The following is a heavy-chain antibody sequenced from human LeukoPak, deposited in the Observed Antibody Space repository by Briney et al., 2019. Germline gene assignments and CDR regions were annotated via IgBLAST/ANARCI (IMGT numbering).Heavy chain of an antibody. CDR3: ARIPDILTDFDY. V-gene: IGHV1-46*01. D-gene: IGHD3-9*01. CDR2: INPGGSWT. J-gene: IGHJ4*02. CDR1: GYTFTRHY. Sequence: ASVKVSCKASGYTFTRHYMHWVRQAPGQGLEWMGVINPGGSWTSYAQKFQGRVTMTRDMSTSTDYMELSSLRSEATAVYYCARIPDILTDFDYWGQGTLVTVSS.